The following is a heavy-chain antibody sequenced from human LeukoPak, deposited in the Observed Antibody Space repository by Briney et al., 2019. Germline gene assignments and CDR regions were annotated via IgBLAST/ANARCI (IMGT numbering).Heavy chain of an antibody. V-gene: IGHV4-34*01. CDR1: GGSFSGYY. D-gene: IGHD3-22*01. J-gene: IGHJ4*02. CDR3: ATLGEYYDSSGYYYN. Sequence: SETLSLTCAVYGGSFSGYYWSWIRQPPGKGLEWIGEINHSGSTNYNPSLKSRVTMSVDTSENQFSLKLTPVTAADTAVYYCATLGEYYDSSGYYYNWGQGTLVTVSS. CDR2: INHSGST.